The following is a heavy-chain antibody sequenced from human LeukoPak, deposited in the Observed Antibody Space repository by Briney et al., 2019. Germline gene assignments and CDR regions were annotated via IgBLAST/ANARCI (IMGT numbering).Heavy chain of an antibody. D-gene: IGHD3-3*01. V-gene: IGHV3-48*01. Sequence: AGGSLRLSCAASGFTFSSYSMNWVRQAPGKGLEWVSYISSSSSTIYYADSVKGRFTISRDNSKNTLYLQMNSLRAEDTAVYYCAKDITIFGVVINYYGMDVWGQGTTVTVSS. CDR2: ISSSSSTI. CDR1: GFTFSSYS. CDR3: AKDITIFGVVINYYGMDV. J-gene: IGHJ6*02.